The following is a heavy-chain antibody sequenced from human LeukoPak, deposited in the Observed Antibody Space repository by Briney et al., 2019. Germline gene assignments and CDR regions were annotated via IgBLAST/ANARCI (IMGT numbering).Heavy chain of an antibody. J-gene: IGHJ4*02. Sequence: GASVKVSCKASGGTFSSYAISWVRQAPGQGLEWMGGIIPIIGTANYAQKFQGRVTITADESTSTAYMELSSLRSEDTAVYYCARDRGGYSYGLWYFDYWGQGTLVTVSS. CDR2: IIPIIGTA. CDR3: ARDRGGYSYGLWYFDY. D-gene: IGHD5-18*01. V-gene: IGHV1-69*13. CDR1: GGTFSSYA.